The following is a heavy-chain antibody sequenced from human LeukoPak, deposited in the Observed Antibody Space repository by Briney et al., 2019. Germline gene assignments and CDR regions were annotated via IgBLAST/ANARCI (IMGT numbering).Heavy chain of an antibody. CDR1: GFTFSSYA. D-gene: IGHD5-24*01. Sequence: PGGSLRLSCAASGFTFSSYAMHWVRQAPGKGLEWVAVISYDGSNKYYADSVKGRFTISRDNSKNTLYLQMNSLRAEDTAVYYCARVKGDGYNHFDYWGQGTLVTVSS. CDR3: ARVKGDGYNHFDY. V-gene: IGHV3-30-3*01. CDR2: ISYDGSNK. J-gene: IGHJ4*02.